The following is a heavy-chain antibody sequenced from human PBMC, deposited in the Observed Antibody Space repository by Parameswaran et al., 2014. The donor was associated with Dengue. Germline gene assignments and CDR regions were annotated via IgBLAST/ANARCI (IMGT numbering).Heavy chain of an antibody. CDR2: ISSSSSYI. CDR3: ARDREMATPFDY. Sequence: WIRQPPGKGLEWVSSISSSSSYIYYADSVKGRFTISRDNAKNSLYLQMNSLRAEDTAVYYCARDREMATPFDYWGQGTLVTVSS. D-gene: IGHD5-24*01. V-gene: IGHV3-21*01. J-gene: IGHJ4*02.